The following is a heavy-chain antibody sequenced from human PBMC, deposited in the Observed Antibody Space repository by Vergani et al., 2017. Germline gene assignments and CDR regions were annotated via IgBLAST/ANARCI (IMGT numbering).Heavy chain of an antibody. Sequence: QVQLVQSGAEVKKPGSSVKVSCKASGGTFSSYTISWVRQAPGQGLEWMGRIIPILGIANYAQKFQGRVTVTADKSTSTAYMELSSLRSEDTAVYYCARDGGPGVRFLEWPEGPFDYWGQGTLVTVSS. V-gene: IGHV1-69*08. J-gene: IGHJ4*02. CDR3: ARDGGPGVRFLEWPEGPFDY. CDR2: IIPILGIA. CDR1: GGTFSSYT. D-gene: IGHD3-3*01.